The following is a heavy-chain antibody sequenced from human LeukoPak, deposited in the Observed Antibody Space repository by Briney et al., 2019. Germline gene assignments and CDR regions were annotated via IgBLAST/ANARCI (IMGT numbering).Heavy chain of an antibody. D-gene: IGHD2-2*01. CDR2: IIPILGIA. V-gene: IGHV1-69*04. CDR1: GGTFSIYA. J-gene: IGHJ5*02. Sequence: SVTVSCKASGGTFSIYAISWVRQAPGQGLEWMGRIIPILGIANYAQKFQGRVTITADKSTSTACMELSSLRSEDTAVYYCARDRGNIVVVPAATNWFDPWGQGTLVTVSS. CDR3: ARDRGNIVVVPAATNWFDP.